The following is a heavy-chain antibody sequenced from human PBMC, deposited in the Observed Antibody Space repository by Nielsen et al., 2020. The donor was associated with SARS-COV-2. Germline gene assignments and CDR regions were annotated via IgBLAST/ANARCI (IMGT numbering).Heavy chain of an antibody. CDR3: ARDRIAVAGPDAFDI. V-gene: IGHV3-21*01. D-gene: IGHD6-19*01. CDR2: ISSSSSYI. J-gene: IGHJ3*02. Sequence: GGSLRLSCAASGFTFSSYSMNWVRQAPGKGLEWVSSISSSSSYIYYADSVKGRFTISRDNAKNSLYLQMNSLRAEDTAVYYCARDRIAVAGPDAFDIWGQGTMVTVSS. CDR1: GFTFSSYS.